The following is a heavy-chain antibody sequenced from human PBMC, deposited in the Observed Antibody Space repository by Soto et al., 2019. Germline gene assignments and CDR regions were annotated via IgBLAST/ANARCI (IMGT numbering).Heavy chain of an antibody. V-gene: IGHV4-59*01. Sequence: QVQLQESGPGLVKPSETLSLTCTVSGGSISSYYWSWIRQPPGKGLEWIGYIYYSGSTNYNPSLKSRVTISVDTSKNQFSLKLSSVTAADTAVYYCARGTPYGSGSYEFDYWGQGTLVTVSS. CDR3: ARGTPYGSGSYEFDY. D-gene: IGHD3-10*01. CDR1: GGSISSYY. CDR2: IYYSGST. J-gene: IGHJ4*02.